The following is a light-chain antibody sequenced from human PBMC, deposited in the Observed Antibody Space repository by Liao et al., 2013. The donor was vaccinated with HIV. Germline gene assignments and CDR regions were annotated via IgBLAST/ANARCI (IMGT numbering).Light chain of an antibody. CDR1: KLGDKY. CDR2: QNT. V-gene: IGLV3-1*01. CDR3: QVWDSSSDHWV. Sequence: SSELTQPPSVSVSPGQTANITCSGEKLGDKYACWYQRKPGQSPVVVMYQNTKRPPGIPERFSGANSGNTATLTISRVEAGDEADYYCQVWDSSSDHWVFGGGTKLTVL. J-gene: IGLJ3*02.